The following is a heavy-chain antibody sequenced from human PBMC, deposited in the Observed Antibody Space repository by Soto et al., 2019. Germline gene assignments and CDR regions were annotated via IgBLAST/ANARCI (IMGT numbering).Heavy chain of an antibody. V-gene: IGHV4-30-4*01. D-gene: IGHD5-12*01. CDR1: GGSISSGDYY. CDR3: ASYVDIVATTTRAFYSFDY. J-gene: IGHJ4*02. Sequence: SETLSLTCTVSGGSISSGDYYWSWIRQPPGKGLEWIGYIYYSGSTYYNPSLKSRVTISVDTSKNQFSLKLSSVTAADTAVYYCASYVDIVATTTRAFYSFDYWGQGTLVTVSS. CDR2: IYYSGST.